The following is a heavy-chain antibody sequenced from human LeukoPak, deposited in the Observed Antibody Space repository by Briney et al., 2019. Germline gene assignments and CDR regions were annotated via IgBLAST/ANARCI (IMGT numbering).Heavy chain of an antibody. CDR2: IIPIFGTA. Sequence: KISCKASGGTFSSYAISWVRQAPGQGLEWMGGIIPIFGTANYAQKFQGRVTITTDESTSTAYMELSSLRSEDTAVYYCARIPPVNYYDSSGYGRFDPWGQGTLVTVSS. CDR3: ARIPPVNYYDSSGYGRFDP. V-gene: IGHV1-69*05. J-gene: IGHJ5*02. D-gene: IGHD3-22*01. CDR1: GGTFSSYA.